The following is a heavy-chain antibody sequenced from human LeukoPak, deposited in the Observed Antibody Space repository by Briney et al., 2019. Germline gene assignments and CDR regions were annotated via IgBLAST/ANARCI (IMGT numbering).Heavy chain of an antibody. CDR3: AKDLERGGGYDLFDY. J-gene: IGHJ4*02. D-gene: IGHD5-12*01. V-gene: IGHV3-23*01. CDR1: GFTFSSYA. Sequence: GGSLRLSCAASGFTFSSYAMSWVRQAPGKGLEGVSAISGSGGSTYYADSVKGRFTISRDNSKNTLYLQMNSLRAEDTAVYYCAKDLERGGGYDLFDYWGQGTLVTVSS. CDR2: ISGSGGST.